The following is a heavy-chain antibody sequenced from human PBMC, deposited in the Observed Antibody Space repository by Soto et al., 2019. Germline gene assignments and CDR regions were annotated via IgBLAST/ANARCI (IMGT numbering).Heavy chain of an antibody. CDR1: GYTFTNYA. Sequence: QVQLVQSGAEVKKPGASEKVSCKASGYTFTNYAMHWVRQAPGQRLEWMGWINAGNGNTKYSQKFQVRVTITRDTSASTAYMDLSSLRSEDTAVYYCARGPGGPDGPGDYWGQGTLVTVSS. CDR3: ARGPGGPDGPGDY. J-gene: IGHJ4*02. V-gene: IGHV1-3*01. D-gene: IGHD2-15*01. CDR2: INAGNGNT.